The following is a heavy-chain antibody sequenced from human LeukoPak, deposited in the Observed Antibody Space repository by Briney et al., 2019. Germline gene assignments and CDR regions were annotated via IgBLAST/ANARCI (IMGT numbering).Heavy chain of an antibody. CDR1: GFTFSSYS. D-gene: IGHD6-19*01. CDR2: ISSSSSYI. CDR3: TRLGYSSGSYYFDY. Sequence: GALRLSCAASGFTFSSYSMNWVRQAPGKGLEWVSSISSSSSYIYYADSVKGRFTISRDNSKNTVYLQMNSLRAEDTAVYYCTRLGYSSGSYYFDYWGQGTLVTVSS. J-gene: IGHJ4*02. V-gene: IGHV3-21*01.